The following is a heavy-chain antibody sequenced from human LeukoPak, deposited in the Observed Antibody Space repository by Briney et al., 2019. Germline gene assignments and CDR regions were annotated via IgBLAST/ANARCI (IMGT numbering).Heavy chain of an antibody. CDR3: AKLEQRGYSYGFDAFDI. CDR1: GFTFSSSA. Sequence: SGGSLRLSCAASGFTFSSSAMSWVRQAPGKGLEWVSAISGSGDSTYYADSVKGRFTISRDNSKNTLYLQMNSLRAEDTAVYYCAKLEQRGYSYGFDAFDIWGQGTMVTVSS. V-gene: IGHV3-23*01. J-gene: IGHJ3*02. D-gene: IGHD5-18*01. CDR2: ISGSGDST.